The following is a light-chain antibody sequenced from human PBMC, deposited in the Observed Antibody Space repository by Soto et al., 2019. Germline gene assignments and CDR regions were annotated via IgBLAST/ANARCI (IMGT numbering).Light chain of an antibody. V-gene: IGLV2-11*01. CDR1: SSDVGGYSY. CDR3: CSYGGSYTFPYG. CDR2: DVN. Sequence: QSALTQPRSVSGSPGQSVTISCTGTSSDVGGYSYVSWFQQHPGKAPKLMISDVNKRPSGVPDRFSGSKSGNTASLTISGLQAEYEADYYCCSYGGSYTFPYGFGTGTKLTVL. J-gene: IGLJ1*01.